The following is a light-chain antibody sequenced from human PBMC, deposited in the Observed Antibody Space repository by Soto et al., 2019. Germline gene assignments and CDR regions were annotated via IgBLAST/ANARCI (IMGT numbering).Light chain of an antibody. CDR3: QQFSSYPLT. CDR2: DAS. CDR1: QTVRNNY. V-gene: IGKV3-20*01. Sequence: ECVLPQSPSTLSLSPGERATLSCRASQTVRNNYLAWYQQKPGQAPRLLIYDASSRATGIPDRFSGGGSGTDFTLTISRLEPEDFAVYYCQQFSSYPLTFGGGTKVDNK. J-gene: IGKJ4*01.